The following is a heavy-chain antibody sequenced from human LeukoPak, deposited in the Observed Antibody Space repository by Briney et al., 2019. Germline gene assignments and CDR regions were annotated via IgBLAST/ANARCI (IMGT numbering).Heavy chain of an antibody. D-gene: IGHD3-10*01. V-gene: IGHV3-23*01. Sequence: PGGSLRLSCAASGFTFSSYAMSWVGPAPGKGLEWVSSISGSGSNTYYADSVKGRFTISRDNSKNILYLQINSLRAEYTAIYYFAKDQRGYGRIVDYWGQGTLVTISS. J-gene: IGHJ4*02. CDR1: GFTFSSYA. CDR2: ISGSGSNT. CDR3: AKDQRGYGRIVDY.